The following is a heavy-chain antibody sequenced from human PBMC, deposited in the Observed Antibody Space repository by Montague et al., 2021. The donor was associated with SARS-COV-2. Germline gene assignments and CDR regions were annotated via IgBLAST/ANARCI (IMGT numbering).Heavy chain of an antibody. D-gene: IGHD2-8*01. J-gene: IGHJ6*02. CDR1: RFTFSSYD. CDR2: ISYDGSNK. CDR3: AKDFMSLMVYAMVYYYYGMDV. V-gene: IGHV3-30*18. Sequence: SLRLSCAASRFTFSSYDMHWVRQAPGKGLEWVAVISYDGSNKYYADSVKGRFTISRDNSKSTLYLQMNSLRAEDTAVYYCAKDFMSLMVYAMVYYYYGMDVWGQGTTVTVSS.